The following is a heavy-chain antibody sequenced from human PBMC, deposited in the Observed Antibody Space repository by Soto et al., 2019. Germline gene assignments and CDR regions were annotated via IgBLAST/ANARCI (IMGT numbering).Heavy chain of an antibody. D-gene: IGHD2-21*02. J-gene: IGHJ3*01. CDR2: INSDGSTT. CDR3: ARDIGGVTASDAFDV. V-gene: IGHV3-74*01. CDR1: GFTFSHYW. Sequence: VQLVESGGGLVQPGGSLRLSCAACGFTFSHYWMHWVRQTPGKGLVWISRINSDGSTTSSADSVRGRFSMSRDNAKNSLYLQMNSLRADDTAVYFCARDIGGVTASDAFDVWGHGTMVTVTS.